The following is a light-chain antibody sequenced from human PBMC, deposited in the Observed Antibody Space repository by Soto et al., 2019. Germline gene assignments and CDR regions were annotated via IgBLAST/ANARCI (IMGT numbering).Light chain of an antibody. CDR3: SKYTSSSTRV. Sequence: QSALTQPASVSGSPGQSITISCTGTSSDVGGYNYVSWYQQHPGKAPKLMIYEVSNRPSGVSNRFSGSKSGNTASLTISGLQAEDESDYYCSKYTSSSTRVFGTGTKLTVL. J-gene: IGLJ1*01. V-gene: IGLV2-14*01. CDR2: EVS. CDR1: SSDVGGYNY.